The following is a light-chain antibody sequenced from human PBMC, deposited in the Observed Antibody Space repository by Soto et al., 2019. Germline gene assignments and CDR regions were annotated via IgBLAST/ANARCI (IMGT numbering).Light chain of an antibody. CDR1: QSVSSN. J-gene: IGKJ5*01. V-gene: IGKV3-15*01. CDR2: GAS. Sequence: EIVMTQSPATLSVSPGERATLSCRASQSVSSNLAWYQQKPGQAPRLLIYGASTRATGIPARFSGSGSGTEFTLTISSLQSEDFAVYYCQQYNNWHPNFGQGTRLEI. CDR3: QQYNNWHPN.